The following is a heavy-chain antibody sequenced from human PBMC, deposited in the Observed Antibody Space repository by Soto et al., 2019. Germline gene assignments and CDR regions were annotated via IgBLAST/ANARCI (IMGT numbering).Heavy chain of an antibody. V-gene: IGHV1-69*06. D-gene: IGHD5-18*01. J-gene: IGHJ4*02. Sequence: SVKVSCKASGGTFSSYAISWVRQAPGQGLEWMGGIIPVFGTGIYAQKFQGRVTITADKSTNTAYMELSSLRSEDTAVYFCARVGGTGGYTYGLDYWGQGTLVTVYS. CDR1: GGTFSSYA. CDR3: ARVGGTGGYTYGLDY. CDR2: IIPVFGTG.